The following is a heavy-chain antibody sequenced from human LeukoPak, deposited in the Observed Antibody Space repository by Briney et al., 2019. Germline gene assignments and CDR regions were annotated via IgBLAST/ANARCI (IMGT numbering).Heavy chain of an antibody. CDR3: ARGNHLYYDSSGCFDY. J-gene: IGHJ4*02. D-gene: IGHD3-22*01. V-gene: IGHV1-8*03. Sequence: GASVKVSCKASGYTFTSYDINWVRQATGQGLEWMGWMNPNSGNTGYAQKFQGRVTITRNTSISTAYMELSSLRSDDTAVYYCARGNHLYYDSSGCFDYWGQGTLVTVSS. CDR2: MNPNSGNT. CDR1: GYTFTSYD.